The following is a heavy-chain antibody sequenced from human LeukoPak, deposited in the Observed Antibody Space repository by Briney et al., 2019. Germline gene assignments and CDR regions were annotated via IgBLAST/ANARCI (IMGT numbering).Heavy chain of an antibody. CDR3: ARAYGSGKTTHNNWIDP. CDR2: ISAYNGNT. V-gene: IGHV1-18*01. Sequence: ASVKVSCKASGYTFTSYGISWVRRAPGQGLEWMGWISAYNGNTNYAQKLQGRVTMTTDTSTSTAYMELRSLRSDDTAVYYCARAYGSGKTTHNNWIDPWGQGTMVTVSS. CDR1: GYTFTSYG. D-gene: IGHD3-10*01. J-gene: IGHJ5*02.